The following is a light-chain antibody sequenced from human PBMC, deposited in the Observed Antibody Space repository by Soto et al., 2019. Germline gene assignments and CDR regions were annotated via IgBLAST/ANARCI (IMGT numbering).Light chain of an antibody. CDR1: SSDVGGYNY. V-gene: IGLV2-14*01. CDR3: SSYGSTSTRYV. Sequence: QSALTQPASVSGSPGQSITISCTGTSSDVGGYNYVSWYQQHPGKAPKLMIYEVSNRPSGVSNRFSGSKSGNTASLTISGLQPEDEADYFCSSYGSTSTRYVFGTGTNLTV. CDR2: EVS. J-gene: IGLJ1*01.